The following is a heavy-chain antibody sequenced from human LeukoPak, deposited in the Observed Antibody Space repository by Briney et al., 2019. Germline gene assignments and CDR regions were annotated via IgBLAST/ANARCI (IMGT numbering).Heavy chain of an antibody. V-gene: IGHV3-21*01. CDR1: GFTFSSYA. D-gene: IGHD3-10*01. CDR3: ARSLWFGEFHYFDY. J-gene: IGHJ4*02. CDR2: ISSSSSYI. Sequence: PGGSLRLSCAASGFTFSSYAMSWVRQAPGKGLEWVSSISSSSSYIYYADSVKGRFTISRDNAKNSLYLQMNSLRAEDTAVYYCARSLWFGEFHYFDYWGQGTLVTVSS.